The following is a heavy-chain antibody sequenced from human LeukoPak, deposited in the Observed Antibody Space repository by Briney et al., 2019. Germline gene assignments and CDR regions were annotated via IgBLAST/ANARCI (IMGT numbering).Heavy chain of an antibody. CDR3: ARGSVATIFGVVIIKEYYFDY. CDR2: IIPIFGTA. D-gene: IGHD3-3*01. CDR1: GGTFSSYA. V-gene: IGHV1-69*13. Sequence: SVKVSCKASGGTFSSYAISWVRQAPGQGLEWMGGIIPIFGTANYAQKFQGRVTITADESTSTAYMELSSLRSEDTAVYYCARGSVATIFGVVIIKEYYFDYWGQGTLVTVSS. J-gene: IGHJ4*02.